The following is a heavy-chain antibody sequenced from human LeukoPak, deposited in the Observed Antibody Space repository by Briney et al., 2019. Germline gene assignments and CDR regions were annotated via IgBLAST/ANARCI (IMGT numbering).Heavy chain of an antibody. D-gene: IGHD3-3*02. V-gene: IGHV1-18*01. J-gene: IGHJ6*03. CDR2: ISAYNGNT. CDR1: GYTFTSYG. CDR3: ARDRFHFWSGYLYYYYMDV. Sequence: ASVKVSCKASGYTFTSYGISWVRQAPGQGLEWMGWISAYNGNTNYAQKLQGRVTMTTDTSTSTAYMELRSLRSDDTAVYYCARDRFHFWSGYLYYYYMDVWGKGTTVTVSS.